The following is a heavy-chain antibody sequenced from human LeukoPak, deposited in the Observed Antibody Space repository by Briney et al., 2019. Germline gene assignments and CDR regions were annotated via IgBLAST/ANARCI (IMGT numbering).Heavy chain of an antibody. Sequence: GESLQISCKGSGYSFTNYWIAWVRQMPGKGLEWMGIIYPGDSDTRYSPSFQGQVTISADKSISTAYLQWNSLKASDTAMYYCARRHKRGAYSYRVDYWGQGTLVTVSS. V-gene: IGHV5-51*01. CDR3: ARRHKRGAYSYRVDY. D-gene: IGHD5-18*01. CDR1: GYSFTNYW. J-gene: IGHJ4*02. CDR2: IYPGDSDT.